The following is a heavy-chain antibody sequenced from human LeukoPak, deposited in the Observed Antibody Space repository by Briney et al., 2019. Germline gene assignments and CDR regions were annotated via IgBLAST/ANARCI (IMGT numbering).Heavy chain of an antibody. Sequence: ASVKVSCKASGYIFTNYAMHWVRQAPGQRLEWMGRINAGNGDTKHSQKFQGRVTITRDTSASTAYMGLSSLRSDDTAVYYCARDFISYYGEYTSSGDAFDIWGQGTMVTVSS. D-gene: IGHD3-10*01. CDR3: ARDFISYYGEYTSSGDAFDI. CDR1: GYIFTNYA. CDR2: INAGNGDT. V-gene: IGHV1-3*01. J-gene: IGHJ3*02.